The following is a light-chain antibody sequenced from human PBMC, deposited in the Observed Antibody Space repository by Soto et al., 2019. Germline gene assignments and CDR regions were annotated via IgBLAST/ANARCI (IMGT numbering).Light chain of an antibody. CDR1: QSISSW. Sequence: DIQMTQSPSTLSASVGDTVTITCRASQSISSWLAWYQQKPGKAPKLLIYRASTLQSGVPSRFSGSGAGTDFTLTISSLQPEDFATYYCQQSYSTPITFGQGTRLEI. CDR3: QQSYSTPIT. V-gene: IGKV1-5*03. CDR2: RAS. J-gene: IGKJ5*01.